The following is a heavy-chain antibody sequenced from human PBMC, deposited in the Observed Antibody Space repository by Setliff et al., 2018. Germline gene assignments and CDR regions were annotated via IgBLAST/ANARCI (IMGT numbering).Heavy chain of an antibody. V-gene: IGHV4-59*11. CDR2: IYYSGST. CDR1: GGSISSHY. CDR3: ARDFGDYGLDP. Sequence: SETLSLTCTVSGGSISSHYWSWIRQPPGKGLEWIGYIYYSGSTYYNPSLKSRVTISVDTSKNQFSLKLSSVTAADTAVYYCARDFGDYGLDPWGQGTLVTVSS. D-gene: IGHD4-17*01. J-gene: IGHJ5*02.